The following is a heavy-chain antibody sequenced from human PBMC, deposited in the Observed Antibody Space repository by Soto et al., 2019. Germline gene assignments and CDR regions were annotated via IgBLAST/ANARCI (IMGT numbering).Heavy chain of an antibody. CDR2: INPGAGGR. CDR1: GYTVTSYF. CDR3: AKGASRRDYSKVRWYVT. D-gene: IGHD4-4*01. V-gene: IGHV1-46*04. Sequence: QVQLVQSGAEVREPGASVKVSCKVSGYTVTSYFIHWVRQAPGQGLEWIGVINPGAGGRSYAQKLQGRVTLTGDTSTSTVYMELSSVTADNTGVYYCAKGASRRDYSKVRWYVTWGQGTLVTVSS. J-gene: IGHJ5*02.